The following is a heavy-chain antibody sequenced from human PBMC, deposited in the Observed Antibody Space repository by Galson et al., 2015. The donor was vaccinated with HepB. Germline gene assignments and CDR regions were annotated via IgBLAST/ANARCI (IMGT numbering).Heavy chain of an antibody. Sequence: SVKVSCKASGYTFTYRYLHWVRQAPGQALEWMGWITPFNGNTNYAQKFQDRVTITADKSTSTAYMELSSLRSEDTAVYYCARDRGYGSGSRYFDYWGQGTLVTVSS. V-gene: IGHV1-45*02. D-gene: IGHD3-10*01. J-gene: IGHJ4*02. CDR3: ARDRGYGSGSRYFDY. CDR2: ITPFNGNT. CDR1: GYTFTYRY.